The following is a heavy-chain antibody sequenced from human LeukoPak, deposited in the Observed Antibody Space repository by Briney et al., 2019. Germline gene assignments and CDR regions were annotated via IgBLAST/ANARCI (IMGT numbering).Heavy chain of an antibody. CDR3: ARLGGYGYSSSSLYYYYGMDI. J-gene: IGHJ6*02. CDR1: GFTFSSYS. CDR2: ISSSSSYI. V-gene: IGHV3-21*01. Sequence: GGSLRLSCAASGFTFSSYSMNWVRQAPGKGLEWVSSISSSSSYIYYADSVKGRFTISRDNAKNSLYLQMNSLRAEDTAVYYCARLGGYGYSSSSLYYYYGMDIWGQGTTVTVSS. D-gene: IGHD6-6*01.